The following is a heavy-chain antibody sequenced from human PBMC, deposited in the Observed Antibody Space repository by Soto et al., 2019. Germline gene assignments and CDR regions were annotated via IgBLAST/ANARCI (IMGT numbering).Heavy chain of an antibody. J-gene: IGHJ3*01. CDR1: GYTFTSYY. CDR2: INPSDGST. CDR3: AREGILGLFDAYDL. D-gene: IGHD3-3*01. V-gene: IGHV1-46*01. Sequence: GASVKVSCKASGYTFTSYYMHWVRQAPGQGLEWMGIINPSDGSTSYAQKFQGRVIMTMDTSTTTVYMELRSLRPDDTAVYLCAREGILGLFDAYDLWGQGTMVTVSS.